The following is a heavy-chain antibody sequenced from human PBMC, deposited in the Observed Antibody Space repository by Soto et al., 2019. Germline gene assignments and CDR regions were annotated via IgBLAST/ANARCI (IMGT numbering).Heavy chain of an antibody. D-gene: IGHD2-15*01. V-gene: IGHV3-30*03. CDR2: ISYDGSNK. CDR3: VGGQDGNAFDI. J-gene: IGHJ3*02. CDR1: GFTFSSYG. Sequence: QVQLVESGGGVVQPGRSLRLSCAASGFTFSSYGMHWVRQAPGKGLEWVAVISYDGSNKYYADSVKGRFTISRDNSKNTLYLQMNSLRDEDTAVYYCVGGQDGNAFDIWGQGTMVTVSS.